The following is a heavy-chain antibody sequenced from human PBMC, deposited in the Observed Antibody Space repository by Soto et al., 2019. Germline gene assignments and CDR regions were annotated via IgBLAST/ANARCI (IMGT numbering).Heavy chain of an antibody. V-gene: IGHV3-66*01. CDR1: GFTVSSNY. D-gene: IGHD1-26*01. J-gene: IGHJ6*03. Sequence: EVQLVESGGGLVQPGGSLRLSCAASGFTVSSNYMSWVRQAPGKGLEWVSVIYSGGSTYYADSVKGRFTISRDNSKNTLYLQMTSLRAEDTAVYYCARERSGIVTGWYYYYMDVWGKGTTVTVSS. CDR2: IYSGGST. CDR3: ARERSGIVTGWYYYYMDV.